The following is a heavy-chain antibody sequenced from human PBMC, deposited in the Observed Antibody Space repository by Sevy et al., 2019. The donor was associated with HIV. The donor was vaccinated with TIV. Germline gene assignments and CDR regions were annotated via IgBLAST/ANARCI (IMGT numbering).Heavy chain of an antibody. CDR3: AREYGSGSRYYYYGMDV. CDR1: GFTFSSYS. D-gene: IGHD3-10*01. V-gene: IGHV3-48*02. Sequence: GGSLRLSCAASGFTFSSYSMNRVRQAPWKGLEWVSYISSSSSTIYYADSVKGRFTISRDNAKNSLYLQMNSLRDEDTAVYYCAREYGSGSRYYYYGMDVWGQGTTVTVSS. CDR2: ISSSSSTI. J-gene: IGHJ6*02.